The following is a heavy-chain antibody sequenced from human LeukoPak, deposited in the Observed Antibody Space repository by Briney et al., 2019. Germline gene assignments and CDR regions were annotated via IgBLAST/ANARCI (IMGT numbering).Heavy chain of an antibody. D-gene: IGHD6-13*01. CDR2: INPNSGGT. Sequence: GASVKVSCKASGYTFTGYYMHWVRQAPGQGLEWVGWINPNSGGTNYAQKFQGWVTMTRDTSISTAYMELSRLRSDDTAVYYCAREIIAAAGANWFGPWGQGTLVTVSS. CDR3: AREIIAAAGANWFGP. CDR1: GYTFTGYY. J-gene: IGHJ5*02. V-gene: IGHV1-2*04.